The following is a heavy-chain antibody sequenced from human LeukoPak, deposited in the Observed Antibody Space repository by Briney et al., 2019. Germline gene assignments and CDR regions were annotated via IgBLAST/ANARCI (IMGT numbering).Heavy chain of an antibody. D-gene: IGHD3-10*01. CDR3: ASFHLGGDRYFDY. J-gene: IGHJ4*02. V-gene: IGHV4-30-2*01. CDR1: GGSISSGGYS. CDR2: IYHSGST. Sequence: SETLSLTCAVSGGSISSGGYSWSWIRQPPGKGLEWIGYIYHSGSTYYNPSFKSRVTISVDRSKNQFSLKLSSVTAADTAVYYCASFHLGGDRYFDYWGQGTLVTVSS.